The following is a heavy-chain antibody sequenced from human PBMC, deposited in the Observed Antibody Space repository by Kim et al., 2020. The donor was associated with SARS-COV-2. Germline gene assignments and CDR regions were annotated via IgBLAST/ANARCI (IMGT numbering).Heavy chain of an antibody. Sequence: GGSLRLSCAASGFTFSSYAMHWVRQAPGKGLEWVAVISYDGSNKYYADSVKGRFTISRDNSKNTLYLQMNSLRAEDTAVYYCARVRDDYFDYWGQGTLVTVSS. CDR2: ISYDGSNK. V-gene: IGHV3-30*04. CDR3: ARVRDDYFDY. CDR1: GFTFSSYA. J-gene: IGHJ4*02.